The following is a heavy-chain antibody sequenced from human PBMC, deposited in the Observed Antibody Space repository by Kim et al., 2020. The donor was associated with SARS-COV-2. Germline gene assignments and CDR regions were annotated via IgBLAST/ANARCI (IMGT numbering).Heavy chain of an antibody. CDR1: GGSISSGGYY. Sequence: SETLSLTCTVSGGSISSGGYYWSWIRQHPGKGLEWIGYIYYSGSTYYNPSLKSRVTISVDTSKNQFSLKLSSVTAADTAVYYCARDRITMVRGVIINGAVDRWFDPWGQGTLVTVSS. D-gene: IGHD3-10*01. CDR2: IYYSGST. V-gene: IGHV4-31*03. J-gene: IGHJ5*02. CDR3: ARDRITMVRGVIINGAVDRWFDP.